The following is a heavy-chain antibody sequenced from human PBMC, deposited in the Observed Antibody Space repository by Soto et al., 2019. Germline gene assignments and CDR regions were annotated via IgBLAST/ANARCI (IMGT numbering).Heavy chain of an antibody. V-gene: IGHV4-59*01. CDR3: ARHRSSWHPHALSFDC. J-gene: IGHJ4*02. CDR2: LYYSGST. Sequence: PSETLSLTCTVSGGSITSYYWSWIRQPPGKGLEWIGYLYYSGSTDYNPSLKSRVTMSVDTSKNQFSLKLRSVTAADTAVYYCARHRSSWHPHALSFDCWGQGTLVTVSS. CDR1: GGSITSYY. D-gene: IGHD6-13*01.